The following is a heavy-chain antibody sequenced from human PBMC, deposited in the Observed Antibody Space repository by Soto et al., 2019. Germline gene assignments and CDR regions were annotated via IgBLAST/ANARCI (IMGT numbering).Heavy chain of an antibody. J-gene: IGHJ6*02. CDR3: ARDRVGP. D-gene: IGHD1-26*01. CDR1: GGSXRSYY. V-gene: IGHV4-59*01. CDR2: IYYSGTT. Sequence: SETLSLTCTVSGGSXRSYYWSWIRQPPGKGLEWIGYIYYSGTTKYNSSLKSRVIISVDMSKNQFSLRLSSVTAADTAVYYCARDRVGPWGQGTTVTVSS.